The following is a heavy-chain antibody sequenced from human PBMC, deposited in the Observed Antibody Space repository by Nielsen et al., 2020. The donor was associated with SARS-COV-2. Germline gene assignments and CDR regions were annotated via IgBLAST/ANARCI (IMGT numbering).Heavy chain of an antibody. D-gene: IGHD3-22*01. V-gene: IGHV1-8*01. CDR3: ARSSVFYDSSGYSFDY. J-gene: IGHJ4*02. CDR1: GYTFTSYD. Sequence: ASVKVSCKASGYTFTSYDINWVRQATGQGLEWMGWMNPNSGNTGYAQKFQGRVTMTRDTSTSTVYMELSSLRSEDTAVYYCARSSVFYDSSGYSFDYWGQGTLVTVSS. CDR2: MNPNSGNT.